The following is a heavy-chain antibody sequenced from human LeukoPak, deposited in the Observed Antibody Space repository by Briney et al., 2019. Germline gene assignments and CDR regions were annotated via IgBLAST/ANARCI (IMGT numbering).Heavy chain of an antibody. J-gene: IGHJ4*02. V-gene: IGHV4-39*01. D-gene: IGHD5-12*01. Sequence: SETLSLTCTDSGGSISSSSYYWGWIRQPPGKGLEWIGSIYYSGSTYYNPSLKSRVTISVDTSKNQFSLKLSSVTAADTAVYYCARRRYNTYSVDYWGQGTLVTVSS. CDR2: IYYSGST. CDR1: GGSISSSSYY. CDR3: ARRRYNTYSVDY.